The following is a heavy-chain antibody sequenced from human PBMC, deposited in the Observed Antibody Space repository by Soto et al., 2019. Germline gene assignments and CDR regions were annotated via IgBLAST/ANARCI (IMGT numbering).Heavy chain of an antibody. CDR1: GGSISSYY. CDR3: ASTTYYDFWSGSPGAFDI. Sequence: SETLSLTCTVSGGSISSYYWSWIRQPPGKGLVWIGYIYYSGSTNYNPSLKSRVTISVDTSKNQFSLKLSSVTAADTAVYYCASTTYYDFWSGSPGAFDIWGQGTMVTVSS. J-gene: IGHJ3*02. CDR2: IYYSGST. V-gene: IGHV4-59*08. D-gene: IGHD3-3*01.